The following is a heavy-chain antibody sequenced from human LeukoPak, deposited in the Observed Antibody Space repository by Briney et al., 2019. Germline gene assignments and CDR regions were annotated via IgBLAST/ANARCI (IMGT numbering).Heavy chain of an antibody. CDR3: ARGGTTLQNWFDP. CDR2: IYYSGST. J-gene: IGHJ5*02. Sequence: SETLSLTCTVSGGSISSGGYYWNWIRQHPGKGLEGIGYIYYSGSTYYTPSLKSRVIISVDTSKNQFSLKLSSVTAADTAVYYCARGGTTLQNWFDPWGQGTLVTVSS. V-gene: IGHV4-31*03. CDR1: GGSISSGGYY. D-gene: IGHD4-17*01.